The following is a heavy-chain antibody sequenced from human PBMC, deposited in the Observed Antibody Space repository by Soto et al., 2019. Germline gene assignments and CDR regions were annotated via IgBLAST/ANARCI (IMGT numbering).Heavy chain of an antibody. D-gene: IGHD2-21*01. V-gene: IGHV3-23*01. CDR1: GFTFSSYA. J-gene: IGHJ6*02. CDR2: ISDSGGNT. CDR3: AKDPLIPTLTIPRFYYYVMDV. Sequence: PGGSLRLSCAASGFTFSSYAMSWVRQAPGKGLEWVSSISDSGGNTYYADSVKGRFTISRDNSKNTLYLQMNSLRAEDTAVYYCAKDPLIPTLTIPRFYYYVMDVWGQGTTVTVSS.